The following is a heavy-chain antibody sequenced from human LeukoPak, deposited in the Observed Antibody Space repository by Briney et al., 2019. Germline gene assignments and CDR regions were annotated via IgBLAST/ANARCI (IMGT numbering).Heavy chain of an antibody. CDR3: AKSITMIVVVSAFDV. CDR2: ISGSGGST. Sequence: AGGSLRLSCAASGFIFSNYWMSWVRQAPGKGLEGGSAISGSGGSTYYADSVKGRFTISRDNSKNTLYLQMNSLRAEDTAVYYCAKSITMIVVVSAFDVWGQGTMVTVSS. CDR1: GFIFSNYW. V-gene: IGHV3-23*01. J-gene: IGHJ3*01. D-gene: IGHD3-22*01.